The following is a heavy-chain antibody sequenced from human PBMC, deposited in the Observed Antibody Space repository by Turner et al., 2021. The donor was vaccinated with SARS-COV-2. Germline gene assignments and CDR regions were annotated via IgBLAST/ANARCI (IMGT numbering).Heavy chain of an antibody. CDR2: TYDRSKWDN. CDR3: SRGREEAAEWIGGDYYYGLDV. J-gene: IGHJ6*02. CDR1: GDSVSSHSAD. V-gene: IGHV6-1*01. D-gene: IGHD6-13*01. Sequence: QVQLLQSGPGLVKPSQTLSLTCAISGDSVSSHSADWNWIRQSPSRGLEWLGRTYDRSKWDNDYAVAGKRRITNNPDTSKNQCSLQLNSVTPEETAVYYCSRGREEAAEWIGGDYYYGLDVWGQGTTVTVSS.